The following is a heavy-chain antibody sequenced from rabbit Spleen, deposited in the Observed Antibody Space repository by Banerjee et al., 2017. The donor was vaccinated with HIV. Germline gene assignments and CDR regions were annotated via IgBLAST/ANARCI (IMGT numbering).Heavy chain of an antibody. Sequence: QSLEESGGDLVKPEGSLTLTCTASGFSFSSNAMCWVRQAPGKGLEWIGCIYNGDGSTYYASWVNGRFTISKTSSTTVTLQMTSLTAADTATYFCARGNGGSIYLWGLWGPGTLVTVS. J-gene: IGHJ6*01. D-gene: IGHD4-2*01. CDR2: IYNGDGST. CDR1: GFSFSSNA. V-gene: IGHV1S40*01. CDR3: ARGNGGSIYLWGL.